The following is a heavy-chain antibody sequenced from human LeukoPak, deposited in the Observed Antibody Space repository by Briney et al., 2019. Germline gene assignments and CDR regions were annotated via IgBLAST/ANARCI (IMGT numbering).Heavy chain of an antibody. D-gene: IGHD2-2*02. CDR2: ISSSGSYI. Sequence: GRSLRLSCAASGFIFSSYSMSWVRQAPGKGLEWVSSISSSGSYIYYADSVKGRFTISRDNAKNSLYLQMNSRRAEDTAVYYCAKSSPHCSSTSCYNDAFDVWGQGTMVTVSS. CDR3: AKSSPHCSSTSCYNDAFDV. J-gene: IGHJ3*01. V-gene: IGHV3-21*01. CDR1: GFIFSSYS.